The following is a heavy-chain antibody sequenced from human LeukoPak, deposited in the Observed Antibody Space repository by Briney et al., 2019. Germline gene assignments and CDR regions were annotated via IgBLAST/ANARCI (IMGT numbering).Heavy chain of an antibody. V-gene: IGHV3-23*01. Sequence: TGGSLRLSCAASGFTFSSYAMSWVRQAPGKGLEWVSAISGIGDRLYYADSVKGRFTISRDNSKNTLNLQMDGLRAEDTAVYYCAKESPYTSPRNYYFDHWGQGTLVTVSS. J-gene: IGHJ4*02. CDR3: AKESPYTSPRNYYFDH. CDR2: ISGIGDRL. D-gene: IGHD1-14*01. CDR1: GFTFSSYA.